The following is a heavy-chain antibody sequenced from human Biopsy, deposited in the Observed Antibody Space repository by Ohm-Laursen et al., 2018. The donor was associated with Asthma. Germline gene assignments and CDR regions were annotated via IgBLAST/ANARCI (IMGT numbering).Heavy chain of an antibody. CDR2: ISWNSGNI. CDR1: GFRFDDYA. V-gene: IGHV3-9*01. J-gene: IGHJ6*02. D-gene: IGHD3-16*01. CDR3: AKDMGAGGNDPDSFIGYYGMDV. Sequence: SLRLSCAASGFRFDDYAMYWVRQAPGKGLEWVAGISWNSGNIGYAVSVKGRFIVSRDNVKNSLYLQMNSLRAEDTALYYYAKDMGAGGNDPDSFIGYYGMDVWGQGTTVTVSS.